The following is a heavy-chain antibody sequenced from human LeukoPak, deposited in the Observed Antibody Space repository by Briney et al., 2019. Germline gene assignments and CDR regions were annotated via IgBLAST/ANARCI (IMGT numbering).Heavy chain of an antibody. V-gene: IGHV4-39*01. J-gene: IGHJ5*02. D-gene: IGHD3-10*01. CDR2: VYYTGST. CDR3: ARVWYGSATLGWFDP. CDR1: GGSISSSTYY. Sequence: PSETLSLTCTVSGGSISSSTYYWGWIRQPPGEGLEWIGSVYYTGSTYYNPSLRSRVTISVDTSKNQFSLKLSSVTAADTAVFYYARVWYGSATLGWFDPWGQGTLVTVSS.